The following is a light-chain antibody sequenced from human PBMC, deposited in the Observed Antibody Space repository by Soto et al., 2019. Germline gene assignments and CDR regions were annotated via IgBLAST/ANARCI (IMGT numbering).Light chain of an antibody. CDR2: GAS. J-gene: IGKJ5*01. CDR1: QSVP. Sequence: EIVLTQSPGTLSLSPGERATLSCRASQSVPLGWYQQKPGQAPRLLIFGASHRSTGIPDRFSGSGSGTDFTLPLRNQHPEHFPVHHRPQYRRSPRPFAQGTRLEIK. V-gene: IGKV3-20*01. CDR3: PQYRRSPRP.